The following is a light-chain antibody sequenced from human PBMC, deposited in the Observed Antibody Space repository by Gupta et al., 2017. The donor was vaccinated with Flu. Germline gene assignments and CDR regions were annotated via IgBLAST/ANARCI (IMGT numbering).Light chain of an antibody. CDR3: GTWDDALSVFV. J-gene: IGLJ3*02. Sequence: QSVLTQPPSLSAAPGQKVSIFCSGTHSNMEKNYVAWFQQFPGTAPIVIIYEDVNRYAGISDRFSGSKSGPSATLDIAGLQTGDEAVYYCGTWDDALSVFVFGGGTQLTVL. CDR2: EDV. V-gene: IGLV1-51*02. CDR1: HSNMEKNY.